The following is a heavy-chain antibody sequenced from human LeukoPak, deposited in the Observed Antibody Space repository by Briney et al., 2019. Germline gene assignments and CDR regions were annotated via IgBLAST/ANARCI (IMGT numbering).Heavy chain of an antibody. D-gene: IGHD1-14*01. CDR1: GYTFTSYY. Sequence: SVKVSCKASGYTFTSYYLYWVRQAPGQGLEWMGRIIPILGIANYAQKFQGRVTITADKSTSTAYMELSSLRSEDTAVYYCANRGNSSFDYWGQGTLVTVSS. V-gene: IGHV1-69*02. CDR3: ANRGNSSFDY. J-gene: IGHJ4*02. CDR2: IIPILGIA.